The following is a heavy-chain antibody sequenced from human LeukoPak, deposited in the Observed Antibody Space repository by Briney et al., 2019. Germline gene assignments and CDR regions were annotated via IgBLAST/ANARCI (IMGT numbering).Heavy chain of an antibody. CDR2: INHSGST. CDR3: ASLYCTNGVCYTPDY. D-gene: IGHD2-8*01. Sequence: SDTLSLTRALWWGSFRGFYWSWPPPPPGKGREAIGEINHSGSTNYNPSLKSRVTISVDTSKNQFSLKLSSVTAADTAVYYCASLYCTNGVCYTPDYWGQGTLVTVSS. CDR1: WGSFRGFY. V-gene: IGHV4-34*01. J-gene: IGHJ4*02.